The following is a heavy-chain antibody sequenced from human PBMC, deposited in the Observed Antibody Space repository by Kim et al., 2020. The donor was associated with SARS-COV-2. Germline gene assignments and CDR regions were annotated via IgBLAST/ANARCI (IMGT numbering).Heavy chain of an antibody. Sequence: DPVKGRFTISRDNSKNTLYLQMNSLRAEDTAVYYCAIPSGAWEDHLPIDYGGQGTLVTVSS. D-gene: IGHD1-26*01. V-gene: IGHV3-30*03. CDR3: AIPSGAWEDHLPIDY. J-gene: IGHJ4*02.